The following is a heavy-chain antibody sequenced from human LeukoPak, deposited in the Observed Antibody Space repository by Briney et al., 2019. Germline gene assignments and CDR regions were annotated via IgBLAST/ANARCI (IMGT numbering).Heavy chain of an antibody. D-gene: IGHD6-19*01. CDR3: ARSYSSGWKIDY. CDR1: GDSISSSSYY. J-gene: IGHJ4*02. Sequence: SETLSLTCTVAGDSISSSSYYWDWIRQPPGKGLEWIGDIYNSGSTYYNPSLKSRVTLSVDTSKNQFSLKLSSVTAADTAVYYCARSYSSGWKIDYWGQGTLVTVSS. V-gene: IGHV4-39*07. CDR2: IYNSGST.